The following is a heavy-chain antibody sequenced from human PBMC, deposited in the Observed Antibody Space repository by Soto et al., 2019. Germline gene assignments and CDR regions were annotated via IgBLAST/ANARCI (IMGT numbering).Heavy chain of an antibody. V-gene: IGHV3-7*01. J-gene: IGHJ4*02. CDR3: ARPERTSKYHPLLS. D-gene: IGHD1-1*01. CDR2: IKEDGSEK. Sequence: PGGSLRLSCIASGFSFGNDWMGWVRQAPGKGLEWVANIKEDGSEKFSVDSVRGRFTISRDNAKNSLYLQMNSLRADDTAVYYCARPERTSKYHPLLSWGQGTLVTVSS. CDR1: GFSFGNDW.